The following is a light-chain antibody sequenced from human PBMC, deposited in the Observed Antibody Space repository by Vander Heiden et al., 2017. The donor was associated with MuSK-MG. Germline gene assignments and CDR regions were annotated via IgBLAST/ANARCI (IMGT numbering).Light chain of an antibody. CDR3: AAWDDSMSGRNV. CDR2: SNN. V-gene: IGLV1-47*02. Sequence: QSVLTQPPSASGTPGQRVTISCSGSSSHIGSNYVYWYQQPPATAPQPLIYSNNQRPSGVPDRFSGSTAGTAASLAIIALRSEDEADYYCAAWDDSMSGRNVFGTGTKVTVL. CDR1: SSHIGSNY. J-gene: IGLJ1*01.